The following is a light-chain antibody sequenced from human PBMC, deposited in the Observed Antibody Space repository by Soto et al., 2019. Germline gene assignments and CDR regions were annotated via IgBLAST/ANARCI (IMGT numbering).Light chain of an antibody. V-gene: IGLV6-57*03. CDR1: SGSIASNY. CDR2: EDN. CDR3: QSYDSSNPWV. Sequence: NFMLTQPHSVSESPGKTVTISCTRSSGSIASNYVQWYQQRPGRAPTTVIYEDNQRPSGVPDPFSGSIDSSSNSASLTISGLKAEDEADYYCQSYDSSNPWVFGGGTKLTVL. J-gene: IGLJ3*02.